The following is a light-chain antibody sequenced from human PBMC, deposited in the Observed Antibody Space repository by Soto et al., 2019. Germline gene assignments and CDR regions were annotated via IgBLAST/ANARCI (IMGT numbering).Light chain of an antibody. Sequence: EIVLTQSPGTLSLSPGESATLSCRASQSVSSSYLAWYQQKPGQAPRLLIYGASSRATGIPDRFSGSGSGTDFTLTISRLEPEDFAVYYCQQYGSSPPYTLGQGTKLEIK. CDR3: QQYGSSPPYT. J-gene: IGKJ2*01. V-gene: IGKV3-20*01. CDR1: QSVSSSY. CDR2: GAS.